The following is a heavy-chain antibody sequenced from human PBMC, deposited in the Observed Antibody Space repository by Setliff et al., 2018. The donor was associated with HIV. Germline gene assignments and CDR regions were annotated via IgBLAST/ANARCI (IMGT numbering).Heavy chain of an antibody. CDR1: GFTFSFYS. V-gene: IGHV3-48*04. CDR2: ISSDGSVI. Sequence: GGSLRLSCAASGFTFSFYSMNWVRLAPGKGLEWVADISSDGSVINYAESVKGRFTISRDNSKNTLALQMTSLRVEDTAAYYCARNTDVDSVYRPFHIWGQGTMVTVSS. D-gene: IGHD1-26*01. CDR3: ARNTDVDSVYRPFHI. J-gene: IGHJ3*02.